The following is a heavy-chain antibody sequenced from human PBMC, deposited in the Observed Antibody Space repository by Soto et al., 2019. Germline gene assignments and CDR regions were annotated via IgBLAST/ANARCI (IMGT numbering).Heavy chain of an antibody. D-gene: IGHD6-19*01. CDR1: GGSISSYY. CDR3: VRDGSGWFDY. J-gene: IGHJ4*02. Sequence: SETLSLTCTVSGGSISSYYWSWIRQPPGKGLEWIGYIYYSGSTNYNPSLKSRVTISVDTSKNQFSLKQSSVTAADTAVYYCVRDGSGWFDYWGQATLVTVSS. V-gene: IGHV4-59*08. CDR2: IYYSGST.